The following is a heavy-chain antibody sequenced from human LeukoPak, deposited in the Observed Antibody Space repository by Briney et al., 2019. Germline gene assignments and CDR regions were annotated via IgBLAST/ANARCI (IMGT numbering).Heavy chain of an antibody. CDR3: ARGLPPTLVVPAEITFDP. J-gene: IGHJ5*02. V-gene: IGHV4-59*13. CDR1: GASINSYY. CDR2: IYYSGNT. D-gene: IGHD2-2*01. Sequence: SETLSLTCTVSGASINSYYWSWIRQPPGKGLEYIGYIYYSGNTDYNPSLKSRVTISIDTSKNQFSLKLSSVTAADTAVYYCARGLPPTLVVPAEITFDPWGQGTLVTVSS.